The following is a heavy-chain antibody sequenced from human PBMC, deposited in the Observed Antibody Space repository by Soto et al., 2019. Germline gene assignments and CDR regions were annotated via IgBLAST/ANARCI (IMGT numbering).Heavy chain of an antibody. CDR2: IYNSEST. J-gene: IGHJ6*02. V-gene: IGHV4-59*01. CDR1: GGSISSYY. D-gene: IGHD3-10*01. Sequence: SETLSLTCTVSGGSISSYYWSWIRRPPGKGLEWIGYIYNSESTHSNPSLQSRVTISVDTSKNQFSLKLSSVTAADTGIYYCARARITMVREVIKYNMDVWGQGTTVTVSS. CDR3: ARARITMVREVIKYNMDV.